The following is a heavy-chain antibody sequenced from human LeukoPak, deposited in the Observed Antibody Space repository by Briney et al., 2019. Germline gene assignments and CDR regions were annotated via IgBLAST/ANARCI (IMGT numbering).Heavy chain of an antibody. Sequence: SETLSLTCAVYGGSFSGYYWSWIRQPPGKGLEWIGEINHSGSTNYNPSLKSRVTISIDTSKNQFSLKLRSVTAADTAVYYCARKSGYINAFDIWGQGTMVTVSS. V-gene: IGHV4-34*01. CDR1: GGSFSGYY. CDR2: INHSGST. D-gene: IGHD5-24*01. CDR3: ARKSGYINAFDI. J-gene: IGHJ3*02.